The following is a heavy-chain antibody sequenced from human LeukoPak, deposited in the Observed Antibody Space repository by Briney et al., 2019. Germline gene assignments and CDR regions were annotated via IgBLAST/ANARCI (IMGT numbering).Heavy chain of an antibody. V-gene: IGHV3-7*03. Sequence: GGSLRLSCAASGFTFSSYWMSWVRQAPGKGMEWVANIKQDGSEKYYVDSVKGRFTISRDNAKNSLYLQMNSLRAEDTAVYYCARACSSTSCYVDWFDPWGQGTLVTVSS. CDR2: IKQDGSEK. D-gene: IGHD2-2*01. J-gene: IGHJ5*02. CDR1: GFTFSSYW. CDR3: ARACSSTSCYVDWFDP.